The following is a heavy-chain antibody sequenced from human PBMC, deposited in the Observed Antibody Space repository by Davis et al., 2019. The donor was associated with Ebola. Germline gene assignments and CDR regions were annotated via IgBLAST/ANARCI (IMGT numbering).Heavy chain of an antibody. V-gene: IGHV1-8*02. CDR3: ARGIEMATIRYFDY. D-gene: IGHD5-24*01. CDR2: MNPNSGNT. CDR1: AYFPISND. J-gene: IGHJ4*02. Sequence: AAALVSCCASAYFPISNDTIRARHPTGKGLQSLGWMNPNSGNTGYAQKFQGRVSMTRDTSISTAYVELSRLRSDDTAVYYCARGIEMATIRYFDYWGQGTLVSVSS.